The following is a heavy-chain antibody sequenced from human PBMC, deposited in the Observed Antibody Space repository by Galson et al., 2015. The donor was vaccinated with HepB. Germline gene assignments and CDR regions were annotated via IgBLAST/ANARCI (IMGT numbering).Heavy chain of an antibody. Sequence: SVKVSCKASGYTFTTYGISWVRQAPGQGLEWMGWISAYNGNTNYAQKVQGRVTMTTDTSTSTAYMILRSLRSDDTAIYYCARRGSGHYRQFDIWGQGTMVTVSS. J-gene: IGHJ3*02. CDR2: ISAYNGNT. V-gene: IGHV1-18*01. CDR1: GYTFTTYG. CDR3: ARRGSGHYRQFDI. D-gene: IGHD4-11*01.